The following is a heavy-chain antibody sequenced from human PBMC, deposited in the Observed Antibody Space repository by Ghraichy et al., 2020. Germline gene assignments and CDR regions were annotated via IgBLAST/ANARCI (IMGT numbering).Heavy chain of an antibody. D-gene: IGHD4-11*01. CDR3: AKGRDQYLSNFIDV. CDR2: FSVSTGKA. Sequence: GGSLRLSCAASGFTFSSCAMSWVRQAPGKGLEWVSGFSVSTGKAHYADSVKGRFTISRDNSENTLYLQMNSLRVEDTAVYFCAKGRDQYLSNFIDVWGQGTTVSVSS. CDR1: GFTFSSCA. J-gene: IGHJ6*02. V-gene: IGHV3-23*01.